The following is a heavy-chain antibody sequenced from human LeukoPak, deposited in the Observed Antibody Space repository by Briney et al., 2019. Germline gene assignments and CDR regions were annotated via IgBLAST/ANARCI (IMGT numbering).Heavy chain of an antibody. J-gene: IGHJ2*01. Sequence: SETLSLTCTVSDGSISSYYWSWIRQPPGKGPEWIGYIYTSGNTNYNPSLKSRVTISVDTSKNQFSLKLSSVTAADTAVYYCARLSASQMADEYFDLWGRGTLVTVSS. CDR2: IYTSGNT. V-gene: IGHV4-4*09. CDR1: DGSISSYY. D-gene: IGHD2-8*01. CDR3: ARLSASQMADEYFDL.